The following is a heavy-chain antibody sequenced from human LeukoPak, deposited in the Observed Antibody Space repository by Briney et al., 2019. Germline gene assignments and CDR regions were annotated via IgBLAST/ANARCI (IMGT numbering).Heavy chain of an antibody. CDR1: GGSISSTSYY. J-gene: IGHJ4*02. D-gene: IGHD4-11*01. V-gene: IGHV4-61*01. CDR2: IYYSGST. CDR3: AGAYEGLPQGY. Sequence: PSETLSLTCTVSGGSISSTSYYWSWIRQPPGKGLEWIGYIYYSGSTNYNPSLKSRVTISVDTSKNQFSLKLSSVTAADTAVYYCAGAYEGLPQGYWGQGTLVTVSS.